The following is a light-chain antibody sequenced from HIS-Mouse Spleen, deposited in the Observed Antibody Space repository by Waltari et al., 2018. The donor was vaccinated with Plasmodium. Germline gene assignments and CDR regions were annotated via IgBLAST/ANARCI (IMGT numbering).Light chain of an antibody. J-gene: IGLJ3*02. V-gene: IGLV3-10*01. CDR1: ALPKKY. CDR2: EDS. CDR3: YSTDSSGNHRV. Sequence: SYELTQPPSVSVSPGQTARITCSGDALPKKYASWYPEKSGQAPVLVIYEDSKRPSGNPGRFSGSSSVTMATLTISAAQVEDEADYYCYSTDSSGNHRVFGGGTKLTVL.